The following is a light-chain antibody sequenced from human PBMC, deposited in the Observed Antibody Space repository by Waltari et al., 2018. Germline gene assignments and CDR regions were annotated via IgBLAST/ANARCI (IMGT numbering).Light chain of an antibody. CDR3: QQYHQWWT. V-gene: IGKV3-15*01. CDR2: GIS. J-gene: IGKJ1*01. Sequence: EIVMTQSPATLSVSPGERVTLPCRASQSIGTDLAWYQQKPDQAPRLLIYGISFRATGVPARFSGSVSATEFTLTINSLLSEDFAVYYCQQYHQWWTFGQGTKVEIK. CDR1: QSIGTD.